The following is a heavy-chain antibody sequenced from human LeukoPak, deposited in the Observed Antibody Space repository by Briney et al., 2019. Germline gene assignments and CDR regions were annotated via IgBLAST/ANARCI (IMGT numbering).Heavy chain of an antibody. CDR3: ARAGSYYGGDADC. Sequence: SVKVSCKASGYTFTSYYMHWVRQAPGQGLEWMGIINPSGGSTSYAQKFQGRGSMTRDTSTSTVHMELSSLIYDDTAVYYCARAGSYYGGDADCWGQGTLVTVSS. CDR2: INPSGGST. CDR1: GYTFTSYY. J-gene: IGHJ4*02. V-gene: IGHV1-46*01. D-gene: IGHD1-26*01.